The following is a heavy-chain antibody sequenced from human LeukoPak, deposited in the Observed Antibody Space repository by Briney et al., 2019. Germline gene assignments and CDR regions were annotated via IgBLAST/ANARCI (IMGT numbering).Heavy chain of an antibody. V-gene: IGHV4-59*01. J-gene: IGHJ5*02. CDR2: IYYSGST. D-gene: IGHD2-8*01. CDR1: GGSISSYY. CDR3: AREDSSPVLDP. Sequence: PSETLSLTCTVSGGSISSYYWSWIRQPPGKGLEWIGYIYYSGSTNYNPSLKSRVTISVDTSKNQFSLKLSSVTAADTAVYYCAREDSSPVLDPWGQGTLVTVSS.